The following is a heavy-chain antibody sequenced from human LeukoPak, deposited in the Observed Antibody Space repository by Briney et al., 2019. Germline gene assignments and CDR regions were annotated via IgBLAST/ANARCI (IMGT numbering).Heavy chain of an antibody. CDR3: AKGGIAVTGRYYFDY. Sequence: PGGSLRLSCAASGFTFTNFAMTWVRQAPGKGLEWVSTISSSGGSTYYADSVKGRFTISRDNSKNTLYLQMNSLIAEDTAVYYCAKGGIAVTGRYYFDYWGQGTLVTVSS. J-gene: IGHJ4*02. V-gene: IGHV3-23*01. CDR2: ISSSGGST. CDR1: GFTFTNFA. D-gene: IGHD6-19*01.